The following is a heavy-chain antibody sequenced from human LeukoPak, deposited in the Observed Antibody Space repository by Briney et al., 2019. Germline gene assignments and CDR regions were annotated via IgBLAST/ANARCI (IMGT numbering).Heavy chain of an antibody. Sequence: GGSLRLSCAASGFTFSSYRMNWVRQAPGKGLEWVSYISSSSSTIYYADSVKGRFTISRDNAKNSLYLQMNSLRSDDTAMYHCARDTDTGNYYGSGSYYSPPGYWGQGTLVTVSS. V-gene: IGHV3-48*01. D-gene: IGHD3-10*01. J-gene: IGHJ4*02. CDR1: GFTFSSYR. CDR2: ISSSSSTI. CDR3: ARDTDTGNYYGSGSYYSPPGY.